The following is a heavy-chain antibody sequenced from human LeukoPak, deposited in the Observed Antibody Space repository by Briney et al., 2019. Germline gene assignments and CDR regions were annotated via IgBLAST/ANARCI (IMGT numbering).Heavy chain of an antibody. J-gene: IGHJ4*02. CDR1: GFTFSSYA. D-gene: IGHD3-3*01. CDR3: AREAYYDFWSGYSLYFDY. CDR2: ISSSGSTI. Sequence: GGSLRLSCAASGFTFSSYAMSWVRQAPGKGLEWVSYISSSGSTIYYADSVKGRFTISRDNAKNSLYLQMNSLRAEDTAVYYCAREAYYDFWSGYSLYFDYWGQGTLVTVSS. V-gene: IGHV3-48*04.